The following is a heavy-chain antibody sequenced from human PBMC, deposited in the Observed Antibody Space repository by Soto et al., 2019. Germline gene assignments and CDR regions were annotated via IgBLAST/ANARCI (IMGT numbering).Heavy chain of an antibody. J-gene: IGHJ3*02. CDR1: GFTFSSYG. CDR3: AKGPYCSGGSCYSNAFDI. CDR2: ISYDGSNK. Sequence: QVQLVESGGGVVQPGRSLRLSCAASGFTFSSYGMHWVRQAPGKGLEWVAVISYDGSNKYYADSVKGRFTISRDNSKNTLYLQMNSLRAEDTAVYYCAKGPYCSGGSCYSNAFDIWGQGTMVTVSS. V-gene: IGHV3-30*18. D-gene: IGHD2-15*01.